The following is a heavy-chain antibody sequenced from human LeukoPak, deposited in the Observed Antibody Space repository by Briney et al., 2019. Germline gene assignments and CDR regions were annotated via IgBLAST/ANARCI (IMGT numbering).Heavy chain of an antibody. CDR2: IYTSGNT. CDR3: ARLSSGYYDFWSGSYRKSYYYYMDV. CDR1: GGSISSFS. J-gene: IGHJ6*03. V-gene: IGHV4-4*09. Sequence: PETLSLTCTVSGGSISSFSWSWVRQPPGKGLEWIGHIYTSGNTNYNPSLKSRVTISVDTSQNHFSLKLSSVIAADTAVYYCARLSSGYYDFWSGSYRKSYYYYMDVWGKGTTVTVSS. D-gene: IGHD3-3*01.